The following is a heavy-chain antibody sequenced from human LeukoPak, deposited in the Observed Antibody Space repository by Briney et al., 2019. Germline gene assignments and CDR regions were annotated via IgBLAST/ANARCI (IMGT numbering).Heavy chain of an antibody. CDR3: ARSGGNIVVVPAAINNYYYYYMDV. D-gene: IGHD2-2*02. J-gene: IGHJ6*03. CDR2: INPNSGGT. V-gene: IGHV1-2*02. Sequence: ASVKVSCKASGYTFTGYYMHWVRQAPGQGLEWMGWINPNSGGTNYAQKFQGRVTMTRDTSISTAYMELSRLRSDDTAVYYCARSGGNIVVVPAAINNYYYYYMDVWGKGTTVTVSS. CDR1: GYTFTGYY.